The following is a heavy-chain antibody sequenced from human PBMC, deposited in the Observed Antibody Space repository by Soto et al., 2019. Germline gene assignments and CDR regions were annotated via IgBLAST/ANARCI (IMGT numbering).Heavy chain of an antibody. CDR3: AREGGSYGPFDC. CDR2: IYGGGGT. J-gene: IGHJ4*02. D-gene: IGHD3-10*01. CDR1: GFSVSNKY. Sequence: PGGSLRLSCAASGFSVSNKYMNWVRQAPGRGLEWVSVIYGGGGTYYAESVKGRFTISRGNSKNTVYLQMNTLRPEDTAVYYCAREGGSYGPFDCWGQGTLVTVSS. V-gene: IGHV3-53*01.